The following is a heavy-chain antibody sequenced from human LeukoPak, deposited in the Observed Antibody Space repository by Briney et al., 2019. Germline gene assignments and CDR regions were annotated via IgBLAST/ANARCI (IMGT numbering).Heavy chain of an antibody. D-gene: IGHD3-3*01. CDR3: ARVAYDFWSGYYYRPDYYYYYYMDV. V-gene: IGHV3-74*01. Sequence: PGGSLRLSCAASGFTFSSYWMHWVRHAPGKGLVWVSRINSDGSSTSYADSVKGRFTISRDNAKNTLYLQMNSLRAEDTAVYYCARVAYDFWSGYYYRPDYYYYYYMDVWGKGTTVTVSS. J-gene: IGHJ6*03. CDR2: INSDGSST. CDR1: GFTFSSYW.